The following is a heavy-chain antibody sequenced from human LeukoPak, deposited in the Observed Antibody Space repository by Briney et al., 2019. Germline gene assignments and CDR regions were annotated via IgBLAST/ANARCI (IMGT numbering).Heavy chain of an antibody. CDR3: ARDRSSGGIVGATTYDR. CDR2: ISAYNGNT. J-gene: IGHJ5*02. V-gene: IGHV1-18*01. CDR1: GYTFTSYG. D-gene: IGHD1-26*01. Sequence: ASVKVSCKASGYTFTSYGISWVRQAPGQGLEWMGWISAYNGNTNYAQKLQGRVTITTDTSTSTDYMELRSLRSDDTAVYYCARDRSSGGIVGATTYDRWGQGTLVTVSS.